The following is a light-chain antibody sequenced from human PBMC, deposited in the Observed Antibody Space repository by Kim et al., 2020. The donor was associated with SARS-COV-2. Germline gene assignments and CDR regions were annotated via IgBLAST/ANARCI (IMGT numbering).Light chain of an antibody. CDR3: QHRQT. CDR1: QSVSRW. V-gene: IGKV1-5*01. Sequence: SPLSASVGDRFTLTCRAGQSVSRWLAWYQQKPGKAPKLLIYDGSNLQSGVPARFSGSGSGTEFTLTISSLQPDDFAIYYCQHRQTFGQGTKVDIK. J-gene: IGKJ1*01. CDR2: DGS.